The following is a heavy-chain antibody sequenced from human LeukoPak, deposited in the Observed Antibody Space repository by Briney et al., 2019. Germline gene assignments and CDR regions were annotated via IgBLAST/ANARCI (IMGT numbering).Heavy chain of an antibody. V-gene: IGHV5-51*01. CDR3: ARRYSGSYYPEYFDY. Sequence: GESLKISCKGSGYSFTTYWIGWVRQMPGKGLEWMGIIWPGDSDTRYSASFQGQVTISADKSNSTAYLQWSSLKASDTAMYYCARRYSGSYYPEYFDYWGQGTLVTVSS. D-gene: IGHD1-26*01. J-gene: IGHJ4*02. CDR1: GYSFTTYW. CDR2: IWPGDSDT.